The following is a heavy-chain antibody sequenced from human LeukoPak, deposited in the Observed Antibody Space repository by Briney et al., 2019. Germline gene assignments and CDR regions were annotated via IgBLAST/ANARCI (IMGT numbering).Heavy chain of an antibody. Sequence: ASVKVSCKTSGYTFTTYSIHWVRQVPGQGLEWMAWINVGNGNTKYSQNFQGRLAITTDTSASTAYMELSSLRSEDTALYFCARDLIAYGSGSYFDYWGQGTLVTVSS. J-gene: IGHJ4*02. V-gene: IGHV1-3*01. CDR1: GYTFTTYS. CDR3: ARDLIAYGSGSYFDY. CDR2: INVGNGNT. D-gene: IGHD3-10*01.